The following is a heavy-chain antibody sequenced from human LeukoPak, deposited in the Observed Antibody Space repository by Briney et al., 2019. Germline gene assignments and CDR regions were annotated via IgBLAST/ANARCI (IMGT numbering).Heavy chain of an antibody. CDR1: GGSFSGYY. Sequence: SETLSLTCAVYGGSFSGYYWSWIRQPPGKGLEWIGEINHSGSTNYNPSLKSRVTISVDTSKNQFSLKLSSVTAADTAVYYCARGGRYGDYLVWFDPWGQGTLVTVSS. D-gene: IGHD4-17*01. CDR3: ARGGRYGDYLVWFDP. V-gene: IGHV4-34*01. J-gene: IGHJ5*02. CDR2: INHSGST.